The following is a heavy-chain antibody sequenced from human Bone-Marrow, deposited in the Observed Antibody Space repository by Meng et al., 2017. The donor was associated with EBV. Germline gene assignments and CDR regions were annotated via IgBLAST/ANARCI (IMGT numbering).Heavy chain of an antibody. CDR2: INHSGST. Sequence: QQWGAGLLKPSENLSLPRCGYYGSCSGYYWCRIRQPPGKGLEWIGEINHSGSTNYNPSLKSRVTISVDTSKNQFSLKLSSVTAADTAVYYCARFAGEVAEPGGVDYWGQGTLVTVSS. CDR3: ARFAGEVAEPGGVDY. D-gene: IGHD2-15*01. J-gene: IGHJ4*02. CDR1: YGSCSGYY. V-gene: IGHV4-34*02.